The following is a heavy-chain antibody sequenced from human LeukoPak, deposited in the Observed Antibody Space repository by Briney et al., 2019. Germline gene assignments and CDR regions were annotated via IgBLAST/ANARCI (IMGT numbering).Heavy chain of an antibody. CDR3: ASYANWFDP. V-gene: IGHV4-39*07. J-gene: IGHJ5*02. D-gene: IGHD3-16*01. CDR1: GGSISSSIYY. CDR2: IYYSGST. Sequence: SETLSLTCAVSGGSISSSIYYWGWIRQPPGRGLEWIGSIYYSGSTYYNPSLKSRVTISVDTSKNQFSLKLSSVTAADTAVYYCASYANWFDPWGQGTLVTVSS.